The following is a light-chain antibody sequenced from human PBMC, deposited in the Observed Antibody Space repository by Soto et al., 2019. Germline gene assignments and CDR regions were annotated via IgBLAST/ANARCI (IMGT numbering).Light chain of an antibody. J-gene: IGKJ4*01. CDR2: DAS. CDR1: QSVSSY. V-gene: IGKV3-11*01. Sequence: EIVLTQSPATLSLSPGERATLSCRASQSVSSYLAWYQQKPGQAPRLLIYDASNRATGIPARFSASGSGTDFTLTISSLEPEDFAVYYCQQRSNWPTFGGGPKVEIK. CDR3: QQRSNWPT.